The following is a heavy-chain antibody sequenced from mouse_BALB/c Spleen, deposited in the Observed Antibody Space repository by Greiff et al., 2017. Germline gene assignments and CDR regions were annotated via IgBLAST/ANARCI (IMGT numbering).Heavy chain of an antibody. V-gene: IGHV14-1*02. Sequence: VQLQQSGAELVRPGALVKLSCKASGFNIKDYYMHWVKQRPEQGLEWIGWIDPENGNTIYDPKFQGKASITADTSSNTAYLQLSSLTSEDTAVYYCARRGNWDFDVWGAGTTVTVSS. CDR1: GFNIKDYY. CDR2: IDPENGNT. CDR3: ARRGNWDFDV. J-gene: IGHJ1*01.